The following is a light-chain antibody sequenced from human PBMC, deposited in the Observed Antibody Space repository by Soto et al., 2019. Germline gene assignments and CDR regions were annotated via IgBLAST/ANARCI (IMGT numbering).Light chain of an antibody. J-gene: IGLJ1*01. CDR3: VSYTPSASYV. CDR2: DIN. V-gene: IGLV2-14*01. CDR1: SSDVGNYIF. Sequence: QSALTQPASVSGSPGQSITISCTGTSSDVGNYIFVSWYRQHPGKAPKLMIYDINNRPSGVSNRFSGSKSGNTASLTISGLQAEDEADYYCVSYTPSASYVFGTGTKVPVL.